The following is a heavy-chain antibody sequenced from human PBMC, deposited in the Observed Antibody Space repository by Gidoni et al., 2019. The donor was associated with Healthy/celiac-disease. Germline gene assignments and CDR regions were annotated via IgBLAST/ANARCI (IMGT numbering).Heavy chain of an antibody. CDR2: INHSGST. D-gene: IGHD2-15*01. CDR1: GGSFSGYY. V-gene: IGHV4-34*01. Sequence: QVQLQQWGAGLLKPSETLSLTCAVYGGSFSGYYWSWIRQPPGKGLEWIGEINHSGSTNYNPSLKSRVTISVDTSKNQFSLKLSSVTAADTAVYYCARAGPIYCSGGSCYPRPAPAEYWYFDLWGRGTLVTVSS. J-gene: IGHJ2*01. CDR3: ARAGPIYCSGGSCYPRPAPAEYWYFDL.